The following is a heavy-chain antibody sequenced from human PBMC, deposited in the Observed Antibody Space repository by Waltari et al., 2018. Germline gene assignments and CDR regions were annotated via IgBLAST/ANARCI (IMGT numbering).Heavy chain of an antibody. Sequence: QVQLQQWGAGLLKPSETLSLTCAVYGGSFSGYYWSWIRQPPGKGLEWIGEINHSGSTNYNPSLKSRVTISVDTSKNQFSLKLSSVTAADTAVYYSASGVGALSPFDYWGQGTLVTVSS. CDR3: ASGVGALSPFDY. J-gene: IGHJ4*02. CDR1: GGSFSGYY. CDR2: INHSGST. D-gene: IGHD1-26*01. V-gene: IGHV4-34*01.